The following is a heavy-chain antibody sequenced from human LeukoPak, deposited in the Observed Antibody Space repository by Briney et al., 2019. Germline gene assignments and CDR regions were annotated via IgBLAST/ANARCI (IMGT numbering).Heavy chain of an antibody. D-gene: IGHD4-23*01. CDR3: AKDKLTLDAFDT. Sequence: PGGSLRLSCAASGFTFSTYVMSWVRQAPGKGLEWVSAITSSGVTTYYADSVKGRFTISRDNSKNTLYLQVNSLRAEDTAVYYCAKDKLTLDAFDTWGQGTMVTVSS. J-gene: IGHJ3*02. CDR1: GFTFSTYV. CDR2: ITSSGVTT. V-gene: IGHV3-23*01.